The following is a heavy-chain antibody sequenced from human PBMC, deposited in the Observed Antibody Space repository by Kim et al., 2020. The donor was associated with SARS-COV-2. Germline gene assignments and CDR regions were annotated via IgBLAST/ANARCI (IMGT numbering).Heavy chain of an antibody. CDR3: ARAHNRKPYYFDY. CDR1: GFVFSHYY. CDR2: ISDGRRYT. Sequence: GGSLRLSCVASGFVFSHYYMTWVRQAPGKGLEWLSYISDGRRYTYDADSVRGRFTISRDNAKTTLYLQMDSLRVEDTAMYYCARAHNRKPYYFDYRGNGT. D-gene: IGHD1-20*01. J-gene: IGHJ4*03. V-gene: IGHV3-11*06.